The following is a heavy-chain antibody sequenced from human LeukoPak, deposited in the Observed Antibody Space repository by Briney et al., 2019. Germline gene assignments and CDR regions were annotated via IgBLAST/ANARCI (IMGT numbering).Heavy chain of an antibody. V-gene: IGHV4-38-2*02. CDR2: ITHTGTT. CDR3: ARFRGGVGWEY. CDR1: GYYISSGYS. J-gene: IGHJ4*02. D-gene: IGHD5-24*01. Sequence: SETLSLTCTVSGYYISSGYSWAWLRQPPGEGLEWISSITHTGTTYYNPSLKSRVTVSRDTSKNRFSLNLSSVTAADTAGYYCARFRGGVGWEYWGQGTLVTVSS.